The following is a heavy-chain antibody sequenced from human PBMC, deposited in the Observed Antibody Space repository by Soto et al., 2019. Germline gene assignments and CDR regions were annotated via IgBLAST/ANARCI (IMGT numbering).Heavy chain of an antibody. CDR1: GFTFSTYA. Sequence: GGSLRLSCAASGFTFSTYAMSWVRQAPEKGLEWVSVIYSGGSTYYADSVKGRFTISRHNSKNTLYLQMNSLRAEDTAVYYCARDLYNWKGTGYYYMDVWGKGTTVTVSS. D-gene: IGHD1-20*01. CDR2: IYSGGST. CDR3: ARDLYNWKGTGYYYMDV. V-gene: IGHV3-53*04. J-gene: IGHJ6*03.